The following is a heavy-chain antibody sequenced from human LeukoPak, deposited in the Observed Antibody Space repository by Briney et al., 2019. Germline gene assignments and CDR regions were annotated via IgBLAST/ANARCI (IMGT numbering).Heavy chain of an antibody. V-gene: IGHV4-59*12. CDR2: IYYSGST. CDR3: ARRSYQKVRGVTYNWFDP. D-gene: IGHD3-10*01. J-gene: IGHJ5*02. Sequence: SETLSLTCAVSGGSISSYYWSWIRQPPGKGLEWIGYIYYSGSTNYNPSLKSRVTISVDTSKNQFSLKLSSVTAADTAVYYCARRSYQKVRGVTYNWFDPWGQGTLVTVSS. CDR1: GGSISSYY.